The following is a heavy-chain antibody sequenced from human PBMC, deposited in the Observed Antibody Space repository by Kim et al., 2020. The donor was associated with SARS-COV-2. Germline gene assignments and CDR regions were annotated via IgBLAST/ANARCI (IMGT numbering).Heavy chain of an antibody. CDR2: ISWNSATI. Sequence: GGSLRLSCAVSGFTFGNYAMHWVRQAPGKGLELVSGISWNSATIAHADAARGRFTITRDNGRNYQYLQMNMRRPEDTALYVCYKDLGEQGEDRGHY. V-gene: IGHV3-9*01. CDR1: GFTFGNYA. D-gene: IGHD3-10*01. CDR3: YKDLGEQGEDRGHY. J-gene: IGHJ6*01.